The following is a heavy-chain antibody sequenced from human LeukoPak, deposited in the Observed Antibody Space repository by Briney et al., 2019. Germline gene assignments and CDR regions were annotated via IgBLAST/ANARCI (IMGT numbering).Heavy chain of an antibody. J-gene: IGHJ5*02. CDR1: GGSILNYY. CDR3: ARHSQWELERNWFDP. Sequence: SETLSLTCTVSGGSILNYYWSWIRQPPGKGLEWIGYISYSGSSKYNPSLKSRVTISLDASKNQFSLKLSSVTAADTAVYYCARHSQWELERNWFDPWGQGTLVTVSS. D-gene: IGHD1-26*01. V-gene: IGHV4-59*08. CDR2: ISYSGSS.